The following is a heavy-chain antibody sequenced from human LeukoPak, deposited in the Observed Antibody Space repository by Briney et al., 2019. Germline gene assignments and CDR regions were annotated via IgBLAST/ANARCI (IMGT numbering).Heavy chain of an antibody. J-gene: IGHJ3*02. V-gene: IGHV3-7*01. CDR1: GFTFSSSY. Sequence: QTWGSLRLSCAASGFTFSSSYMNWVRQAPGKGLEWVATMNQDGSVKNYVDSVKGRFTISRDNAKNSLSLQMNSLRAEDTAVYYCVSPNLGGHDAFNIWGQGTLVTVSS. D-gene: IGHD4-23*01. CDR3: VSPNLGGHDAFNI. CDR2: MNQDGSVK.